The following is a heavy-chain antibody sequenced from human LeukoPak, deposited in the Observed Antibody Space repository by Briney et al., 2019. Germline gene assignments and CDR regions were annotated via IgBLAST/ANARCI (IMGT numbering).Heavy chain of an antibody. J-gene: IGHJ4*02. CDR1: GYTFTSYG. D-gene: IGHD3-22*01. V-gene: IGHV1-18*01. Sequence: GASVKVSCKASGYTFTSYGISWVRQAPGQGLEWMGWISAYNGNTNYAQKLQGRVTMTTDTSTSTAYKELRSLRSDDTAVYYCAREGYYDSSGYCDYWGQGTLVTVSS. CDR2: ISAYNGNT. CDR3: AREGYYDSSGYCDY.